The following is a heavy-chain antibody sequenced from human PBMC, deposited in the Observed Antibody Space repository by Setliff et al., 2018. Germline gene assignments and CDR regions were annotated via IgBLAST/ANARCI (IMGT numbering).Heavy chain of an antibody. CDR1: GYTFTSYA. V-gene: IGHV7-4-1*02. Sequence: GASVKVSCKASGYTFTSYAMNWVRQAPGQGLEWMGWINTNTGYPTYAQGFTGRFVFSLDTSVSTAYLQISSLKAEDTAVYYCARPYSSSARWYFDLWGRGTLVTVSS. CDR3: ARPYSSSARWYFDL. CDR2: INTNTGYP. D-gene: IGHD6-6*01. J-gene: IGHJ2*01.